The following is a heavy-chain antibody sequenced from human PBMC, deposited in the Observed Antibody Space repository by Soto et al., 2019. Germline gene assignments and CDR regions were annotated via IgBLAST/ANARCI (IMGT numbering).Heavy chain of an antibody. CDR2: IYGGGST. CDR1: GLPVNINY. D-gene: IGHD6-13*01. V-gene: IGHV3-66*01. CDR3: IMAAAGRGGAFDL. J-gene: IGHJ3*01. Sequence: EVLLVESGGGLVQPGGSLRLSCAASGLPVNINYMAWVRQAPGKGLEWVSIIYGGGSTYYEDSVKGRIKISRDNSKNTVYHHMDSLGVDDKAGYYCIMAAAGRGGAFDLWGQGTKVTVSS.